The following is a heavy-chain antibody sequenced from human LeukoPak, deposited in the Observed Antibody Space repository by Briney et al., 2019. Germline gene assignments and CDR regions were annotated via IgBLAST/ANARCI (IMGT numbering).Heavy chain of an antibody. D-gene: IGHD5-18*01. CDR1: GGSISSYY. CDR2: IYYSGST. CDR3: ARVDTSNDAFDI. J-gene: IGHJ3*02. Sequence: SETLSLTCTVSGGSISSYYWSRIRQPPGEGLEWIGYIYYSGSTNYNPSLKSRVTISVDTSKNQFSLKLSSVTAADTAVYYCARVDTSNDAFDIWGQGTMVTVSS. V-gene: IGHV4-59*08.